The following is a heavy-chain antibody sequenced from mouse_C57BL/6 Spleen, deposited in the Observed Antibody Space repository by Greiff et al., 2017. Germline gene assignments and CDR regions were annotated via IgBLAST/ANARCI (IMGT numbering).Heavy chain of an antibody. Sequence: QVQLQQPGAELVKPGASVKMSCKASGYTFTSYWITWVKQRPGQGLEWIGDIYPGSGSTNYNEKFKSKATLTVDTSSSTAYMQLSSLTSEDSAVYYCARGWNADWYFDVWGTGTTVTVSS. D-gene: IGHD1-1*02. CDR2: IYPGSGST. J-gene: IGHJ1*03. CDR1: GYTFTSYW. CDR3: ARGWNADWYFDV. V-gene: IGHV1-55*01.